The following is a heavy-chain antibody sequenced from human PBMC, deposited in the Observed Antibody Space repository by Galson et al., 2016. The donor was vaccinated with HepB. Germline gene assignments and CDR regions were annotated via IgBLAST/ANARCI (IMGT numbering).Heavy chain of an antibody. J-gene: IGHJ4*02. V-gene: IGHV1-3*01. CDR3: AQFTRSARFAYFDF. D-gene: IGHD2-15*01. Sequence: SVKVSCKASGYTFSNYAIHWIRQAPGQRLEWMGWINADNDDTKYSNDFQARVTISSDTSAITVYMAMSSLRPEDTAVYYCAQFTRSARFAYFDFCGQGTLVTVSP. CDR1: GYTFSNYA. CDR2: INADNDDT.